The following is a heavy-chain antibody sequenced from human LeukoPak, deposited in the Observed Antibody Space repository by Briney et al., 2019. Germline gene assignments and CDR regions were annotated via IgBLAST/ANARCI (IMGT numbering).Heavy chain of an antibody. D-gene: IGHD6-13*01. Sequence: SETLSLTCAVYGGSFGGYYWSWIRQPPGKGLEWIGEINHSGSTNYNPSLKSRVTISVDTSKNQFSLKLSSVTAADTAVYYCARRPSSWYLLDYYYYYGMDVWGQGTTVTVSS. CDR3: ARRPSSWYLLDYYYYYGMDV. J-gene: IGHJ6*02. CDR2: INHSGST. V-gene: IGHV4-34*01. CDR1: GGSFGGYY.